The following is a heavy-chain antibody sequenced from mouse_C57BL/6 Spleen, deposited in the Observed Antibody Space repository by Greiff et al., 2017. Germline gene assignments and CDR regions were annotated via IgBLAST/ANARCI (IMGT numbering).Heavy chain of an antibody. J-gene: IGHJ4*01. CDR1: GFTFSSYT. CDR2: ISGGGGNT. Sequence: ELMLVESGGGLVKPGGSLKLSCAASGFTFSSYTMSWVRQTPEKRLEWVATISGGGGNTYYPDSVKGRFTISRDNAKNTLYLQMSSLRSEDTALYYCARRGYDYDVGAMDYWGQGTSVTVSS. CDR3: ARRGYDYDVGAMDY. V-gene: IGHV5-9*01. D-gene: IGHD2-4*01.